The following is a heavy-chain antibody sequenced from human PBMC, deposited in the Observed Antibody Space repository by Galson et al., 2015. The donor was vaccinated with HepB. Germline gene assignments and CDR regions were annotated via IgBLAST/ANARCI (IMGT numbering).Heavy chain of an antibody. CDR1: GFTFSSYG. J-gene: IGHJ2*01. V-gene: IGHV3-33*01. CDR3: ARDYDSSGYPVVWYFDL. CDR2: IWSDGSNK. Sequence: SLRLSCAASGFTFSSYGMHWVRQAPGKGLGWVAVIWSDGSNKYYVESVKGRFTISRDNSKNTLYLQMNSLRAEDTAVYYCARDYDSSGYPVVWYFDLWGRGSLVTVSS. D-gene: IGHD3-22*01.